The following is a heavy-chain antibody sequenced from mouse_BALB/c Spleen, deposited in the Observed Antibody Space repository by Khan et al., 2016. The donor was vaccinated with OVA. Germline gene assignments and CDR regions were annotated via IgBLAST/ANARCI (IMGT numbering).Heavy chain of an antibody. D-gene: IGHD2-3*01. Sequence: QVQLKQSGPGLVAPSQSLSITCTVSGFSLTSYGVHWVRQPPGKGLEWLVVIWSDGSTYYNSVLKSRLRISKDNSKSQVFLKMNSLQTDDTAIYYCARWFDGYSSLYAMDYWGQGTSVTVSS. V-gene: IGHV2-6*02. J-gene: IGHJ4*01. CDR3: ARWFDGYSSLYAMDY. CDR2: IWSDGST. CDR1: GFSLTSYG.